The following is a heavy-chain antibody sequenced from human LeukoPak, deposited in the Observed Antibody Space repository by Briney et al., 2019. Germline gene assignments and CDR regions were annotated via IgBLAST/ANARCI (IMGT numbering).Heavy chain of an antibody. CDR3: ARVMGQTYYYDSSGYYLDY. D-gene: IGHD3-22*01. J-gene: IGHJ4*02. CDR2: IIPIFGTA. V-gene: IGHV1-69*06. CDR1: GGTFSSYA. Sequence: GASVKVSCKASGGTFSSYAISWVRQAPGQGLEWMGGIIPIFGTANYAQKFQGRVTITADKSTSTAYMELSSLRSEDTAVYYCARVMGQTYYYDSSGYYLDYWGQGTLVTVSS.